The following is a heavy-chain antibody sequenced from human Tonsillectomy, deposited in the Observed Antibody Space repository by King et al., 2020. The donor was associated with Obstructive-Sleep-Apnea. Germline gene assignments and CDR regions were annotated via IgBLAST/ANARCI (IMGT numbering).Heavy chain of an antibody. Sequence: VQLVESGGGVVQPGRSLRLSCAASGFTFNNYGMHWVRQAPGKGLEWVAVISYDGSDKYYADSVKGRFTISRDNSKNTLYLQMISLRAEDTAVYYCAKDRRYGSGTYYYAMDVLGQGTTVTVSS. D-gene: IGHD3-10*01. CDR2: ISYDGSDK. V-gene: IGHV3-30*18. CDR1: GFTFNNYG. J-gene: IGHJ6*02. CDR3: AKDRRYGSGTYYYAMDV.